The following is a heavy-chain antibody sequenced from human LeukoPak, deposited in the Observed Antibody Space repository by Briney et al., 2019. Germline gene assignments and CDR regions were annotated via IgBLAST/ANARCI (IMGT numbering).Heavy chain of an antibody. CDR3: ARVSNPHALYSGYDGSLDY. D-gene: IGHD5-12*01. V-gene: IGHV1-2*02. CDR1: GYTFTGYY. Sequence: ASVKVSCKASGYTFTGYYMHWVRQAPGQGLEWMGWINPNSGGTNYAQKFQGRVTMTRDTSISTAYMELSRLRSDDTAVYYCARVSNPHALYSGYDGSLDYWGQGTLVTVSS. CDR2: INPNSGGT. J-gene: IGHJ4*02.